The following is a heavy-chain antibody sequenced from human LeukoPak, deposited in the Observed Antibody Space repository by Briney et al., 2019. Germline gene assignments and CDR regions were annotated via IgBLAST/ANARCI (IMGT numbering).Heavy chain of an antibody. CDR3: ARDLDYYATDY. V-gene: IGHV3-7*01. J-gene: IGHJ4*02. CDR1: GFSLSRYW. D-gene: IGHD3/OR15-3a*01. CDR2: IGKDGSGN. Sequence: GGSLRLSCAASGFSLSRYWMSWVREAPGQGLELVANIGKDGSGNHYADSVKGRFTISRDNAKNSLYLQMNSLRADDTAVYYCARDLDYYATDYWGQGTLVTVSS.